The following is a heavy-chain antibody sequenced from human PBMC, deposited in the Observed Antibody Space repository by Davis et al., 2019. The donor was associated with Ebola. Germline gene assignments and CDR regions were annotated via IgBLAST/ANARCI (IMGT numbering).Heavy chain of an antibody. CDR1: GFTFPDYW. D-gene: IGHD2-2*01. J-gene: IGHJ6*02. CDR3: ARERRTRYCSSTSCYDYYYGMDV. Sequence: GGSLRLSCGVSGFTFPDYWMTWVRQAPGKGLEWVGNIKGDGSETYYVDSVKGRFTISRDNANNSLYLQMNSLRAEDTAVYYCARERRTRYCSSTSCYDYYYGMDVWGQGTTVTVSS. CDR2: IKGDGSET. V-gene: IGHV3-7*03.